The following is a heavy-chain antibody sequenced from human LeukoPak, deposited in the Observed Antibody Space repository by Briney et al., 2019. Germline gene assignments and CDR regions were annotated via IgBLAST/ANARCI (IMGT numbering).Heavy chain of an antibody. CDR1: GFTFSSYA. J-gene: IGHJ3*02. D-gene: IGHD3-3*01. CDR3: AKDLSGGVRFLEWLLSRNAFDI. CDR2: ISGSGGST. Sequence: GGSLRLSCAASGFTFSSYAMSWVRQAPGKGLEWVSAISGSGGSTYYADSVKGRFTISRDNSKNTLYLQMNSVRAEDTAVYYCAKDLSGGVRFLEWLLSRNAFDIWGQGTMVTVSS. V-gene: IGHV3-23*01.